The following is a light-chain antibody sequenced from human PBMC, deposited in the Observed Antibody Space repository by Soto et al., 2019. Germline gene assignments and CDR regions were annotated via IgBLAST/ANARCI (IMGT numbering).Light chain of an antibody. Sequence: QSALTQPPSASGSRGQSVTISCTGTSSDVGAYHYVSWYQHHPGKAPKVVIYDVNRRPSGVPNRFSGSKSGNTASLTVSGLQAEDEADYYCSSYAGNNNYVFGTGTKLTVL. CDR3: SSYAGNNNYV. J-gene: IGLJ1*01. CDR2: DVN. V-gene: IGLV2-8*01. CDR1: SSDVGAYHY.